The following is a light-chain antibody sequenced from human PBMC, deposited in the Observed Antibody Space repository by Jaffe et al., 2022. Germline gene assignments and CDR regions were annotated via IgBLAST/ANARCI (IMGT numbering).Light chain of an antibody. Sequence: QSALTQPASVSGSPGQSITISCTGTSSDVGSYNYVSWYQQHPGKAPQLMIYDVSNRPSGVSNRFSGSKSGNTASLTISGLQAEDEADYYCGSYTSSSTHVFGGGTKLTVL. J-gene: IGLJ3*02. CDR2: DVS. CDR3: GSYTSSSTHV. V-gene: IGLV2-14*03. CDR1: SSDVGSYNY.